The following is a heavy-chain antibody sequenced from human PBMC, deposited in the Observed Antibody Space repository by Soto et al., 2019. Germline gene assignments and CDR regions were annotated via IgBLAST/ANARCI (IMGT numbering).Heavy chain of an antibody. CDR1: GFTFSSYA. V-gene: IGHV3-23*01. CDR3: ASSKYYDFWSGPNWFDP. J-gene: IGHJ5*02. D-gene: IGHD3-3*01. CDR2: ISGSGGST. Sequence: EVQLLESGGGLVQPGGSLRLSCAASGFTFSSYAMSWVRQAPGKGLEWVSAISGSGGSTYYADSVKGRFTISRDNSKNTLYLQMNSLRAEDTAVYYCASSKYYDFWSGPNWFDPWGQGTLVTVSS.